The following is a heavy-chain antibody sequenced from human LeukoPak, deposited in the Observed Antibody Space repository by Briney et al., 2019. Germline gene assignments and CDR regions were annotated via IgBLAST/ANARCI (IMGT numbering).Heavy chain of an antibody. CDR2: ISSCSSYT. CDR1: GFTFSDYY. Sequence: GGSLRLSCAASGFTFSDYYMSWIRQALAKGLEWVSHISSCSSYTNYADSVKGRFTISRDNAKNSLYLQMNSLRAEDTAVYYCARAGSTSSLDPWGQGTLVTVSS. D-gene: IGHD2-2*01. J-gene: IGHJ5*02. V-gene: IGHV3-11*06. CDR3: ARAGSTSSLDP.